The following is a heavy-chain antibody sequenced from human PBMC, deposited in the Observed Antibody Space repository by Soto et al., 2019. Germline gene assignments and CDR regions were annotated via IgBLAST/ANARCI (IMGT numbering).Heavy chain of an antibody. V-gene: IGHV4-34*01. J-gene: IGHJ6*02. CDR1: GGSFSGYY. CDR2: INHSGST. CDR3: ARGGSGSGRKNYYYYGMDV. Sequence: SETLSLTCAVYGGSFSGYYWSWIRQPPGKGLEWIGEINHSGSTNYNPSLKSRVTISVDTSKNQFSLKLSSVTAADTAVYYCARGGSGSGRKNYYYYGMDVWGQGTTVTVSS. D-gene: IGHD3-10*01.